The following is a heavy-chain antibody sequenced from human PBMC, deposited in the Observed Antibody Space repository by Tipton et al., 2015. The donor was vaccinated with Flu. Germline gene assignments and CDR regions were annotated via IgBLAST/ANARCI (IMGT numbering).Heavy chain of an antibody. J-gene: IGHJ4*02. CDR3: ARPGRGGWYDY. D-gene: IGHD6-19*01. Sequence: TLSLTCTVSGGSISSYYWSWIRQPPGKGLEWIGYIYYSGSTNYNPSLKSRVTISVDTSKNQFSLKLSSVTAADTAVYYCARPGRGGWYDYWGQGTLVTVSS. V-gene: IGHV4-59*08. CDR2: IYYSGST. CDR1: GGSISSYY.